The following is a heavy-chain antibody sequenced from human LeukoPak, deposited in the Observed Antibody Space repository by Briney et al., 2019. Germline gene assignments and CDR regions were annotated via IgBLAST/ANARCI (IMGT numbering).Heavy chain of an antibody. D-gene: IGHD3-10*01. CDR2: IIPILGIA. CDR3: ARGGEVGWFDP. V-gene: IGHV1-69*04. CDR1: GGTFSSYA. Sequence: ASVKVSCKASGGTFSSYAISWVRQAPGQGLEWMGRIIPILGIANYVQKFQGRVTITADKSTSTAYMELSSLRSEDTAVYYCARGGEVGWFDPWGQGTLVTVSS. J-gene: IGHJ5*02.